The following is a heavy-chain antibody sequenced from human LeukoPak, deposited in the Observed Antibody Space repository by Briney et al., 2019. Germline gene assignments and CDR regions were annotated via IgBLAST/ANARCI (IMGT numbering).Heavy chain of an antibody. Sequence: SQTLSLTCTVSGGSISSYYWRWIRQPPGKGLEWIGYIYYSGSTNYNPSLKSRVTISVDTSKNQFSLKLSSVTAADTAVYYCARHRAKEAFDIWGQGTMVTVSS. CDR3: ARHRAKEAFDI. J-gene: IGHJ3*02. V-gene: IGHV4-59*13. CDR2: IYYSGST. CDR1: GGSISSYY.